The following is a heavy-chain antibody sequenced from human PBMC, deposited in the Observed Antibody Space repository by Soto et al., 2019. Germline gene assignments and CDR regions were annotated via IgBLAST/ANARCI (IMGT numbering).Heavy chain of an antibody. V-gene: IGHV2-26*01. CDR3: ARMNVDSYQFYYAMDV. D-gene: IGHD4-17*01. J-gene: IGHJ6*01. Sequence: SGPTLVNPTETLRLTCTVSGFSLTTGKMGVSWIRQPPGKALEWLAHIFSDNERSYSTSLQGRLTISKDTSGSQVALSMTNVDPVDTATYYCARMNVDSYQFYYAMDVWGQGTTVTVSS. CDR1: GFSLTTGKMG. CDR2: IFSDNER.